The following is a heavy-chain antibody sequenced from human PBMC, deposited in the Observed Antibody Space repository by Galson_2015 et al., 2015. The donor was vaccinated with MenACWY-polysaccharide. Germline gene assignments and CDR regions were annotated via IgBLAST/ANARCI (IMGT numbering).Heavy chain of an antibody. CDR2: INSDESST. V-gene: IGHV3-74*01. CDR1: GFTFSSYW. D-gene: IGHD2-8*01. CDR3: ARASHCANGVCYKVGIDY. Sequence: SLRLSCAASGFTFSSYWMHWVRQAPGKGLVWVSRINSDESSTSYADSVKGRFTISRDNAKNTLYLQMNSLRDEDTAVYYCARASHCANGVCYKVGIDYWGQGTLVTVSS. J-gene: IGHJ4*02.